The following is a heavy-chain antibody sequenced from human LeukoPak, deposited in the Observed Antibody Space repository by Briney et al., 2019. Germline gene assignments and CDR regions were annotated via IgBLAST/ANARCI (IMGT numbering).Heavy chain of an antibody. J-gene: IGHJ6*02. D-gene: IGHD3-10*01. CDR1: GFTFSDYY. V-gene: IGHV3-11*06. CDR3: ARVRKRRLSYYGSGSYAYYYYYGMDV. Sequence: GGSLRLSCAASGFTFSDYYMSWIRQAPGKGLEWVSYISSSSSYTNYADSVKGRFTISRDNSKNTLYLQMNSLRAEDTAVYYCARVRKRRLSYYGSGSYAYYYYYGMDVWGQGTAVTVSS. CDR2: ISSSSSYT.